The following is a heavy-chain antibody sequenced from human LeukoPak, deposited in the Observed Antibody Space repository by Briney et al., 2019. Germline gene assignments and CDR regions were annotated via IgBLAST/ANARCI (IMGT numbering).Heavy chain of an antibody. CDR3: ARVGQWQYYFDY. CDR2: MFYRGST. D-gene: IGHD6-19*01. V-gene: IGHV4-59*11. J-gene: IGHJ4*02. CDR1: GDSFRSHY. Sequence: KPSETLSLMCTVSGDSFRSHYWSWVRQPPGKALEWIGYMFYRGSTNYNPSLKGRVAISVDTSKNQFSLMLSSVTAADTAIYYCARVGQWQYYFDYWGQGTQVTVSS.